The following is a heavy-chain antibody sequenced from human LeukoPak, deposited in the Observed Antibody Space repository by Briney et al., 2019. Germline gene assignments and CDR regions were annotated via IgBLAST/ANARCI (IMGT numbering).Heavy chain of an antibody. V-gene: IGHV3-23*01. CDR1: EFTFSTYA. CDR2: ISGSGGST. CDR3: AIFSEGFDY. J-gene: IGHJ4*02. Sequence: GGSLRLSCPASEFTFSTYAMSWVRQAPGKGLEWVSAISGSGGSTYYADSVKGRFTISRDNSKNTLYLQMNSLRAEDTAVYYCAIFSEGFDYWGRGTLVTVSS.